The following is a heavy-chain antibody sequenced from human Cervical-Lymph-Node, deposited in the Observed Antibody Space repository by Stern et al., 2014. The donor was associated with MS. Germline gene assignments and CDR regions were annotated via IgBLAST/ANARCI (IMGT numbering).Heavy chain of an antibody. V-gene: IGHV7-4-1*02. CDR1: GYTFTSYA. D-gene: IGHD3-3*01. CDR3: ASGAMGDFWSGYSYFDY. J-gene: IGHJ4*02. Sequence: VQLVQSGSELKKPGASVKVSCKASGYTFTSYAMNWVRQAPGQGLEWMGWINTNTGSPTYAQGFTGRFVFSLDTSVSTAYLQISSLKAEDTAVYYCASGAMGDFWSGYSYFDYWGQGTLVTVSS. CDR2: INTNTGSP.